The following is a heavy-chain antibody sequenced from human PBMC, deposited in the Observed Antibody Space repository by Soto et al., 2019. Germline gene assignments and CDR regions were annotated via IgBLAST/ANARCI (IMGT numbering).Heavy chain of an antibody. J-gene: IGHJ6*02. CDR3: ARDIMVLGPYYYYGMDV. CDR1: GGSISSYY. D-gene: IGHD3-10*01. CDR2: IYTSGST. V-gene: IGHV4-4*07. Sequence: KTSETLSLTCTVSGGSISSYYWSWIRQPAGKGLEWIGRIYTSGSTNYNPSLKSRVTMSVDTSKNQFSLKLSSVTAADTAVYYCARDIMVLGPYYYYGMDVWGQGTTVTVSS.